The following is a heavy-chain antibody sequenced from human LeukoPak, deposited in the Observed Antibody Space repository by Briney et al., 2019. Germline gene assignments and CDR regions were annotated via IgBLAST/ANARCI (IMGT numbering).Heavy chain of an antibody. Sequence: GGSLRLSCAASGFTFSTSWMHWVRQAPGKGLERVSAISGSGGSTYYADSVKGRFTISRDNSKNTLYLQMNSLRAEDTAVYYCAKGRLALDAFDIWGQGTMVTVSS. V-gene: IGHV3-23*01. D-gene: IGHD5-12*01. CDR1: GFTFSTSW. J-gene: IGHJ3*02. CDR2: ISGSGGST. CDR3: AKGRLALDAFDI.